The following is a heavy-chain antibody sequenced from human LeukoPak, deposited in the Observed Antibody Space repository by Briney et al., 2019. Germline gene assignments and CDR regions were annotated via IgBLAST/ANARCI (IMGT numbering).Heavy chain of an antibody. CDR1: GFTFSSNA. CDR2: ISGSGGRT. Sequence: GGSLRLSCAASGFTFSSNAMSWVRQVPGKGLEWVAAISGSGGRTYYADSVKGRFTISRDNSKNTLYLQMNSLRAEDTAVFCCAKELQYCSGSSCYSVGFDVWGQGTMVTVSS. V-gene: IGHV3-23*01. CDR3: AKELQYCSGSSCYSVGFDV. D-gene: IGHD2-15*01. J-gene: IGHJ3*01.